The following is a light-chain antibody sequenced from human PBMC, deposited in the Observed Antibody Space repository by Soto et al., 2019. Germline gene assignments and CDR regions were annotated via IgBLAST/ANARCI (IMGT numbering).Light chain of an antibody. Sequence: ERLLTQSPATLSLSTEDIATLSRRASQSVSSYLAWYQQKPGQAPRLLIYDASNRATGIPARFSGSGSGTDFTLTISSLQPEDFATYYCQQSYSTPWTFGQGTKVDIK. CDR2: DAS. V-gene: IGKV3-11*01. J-gene: IGKJ1*01. CDR3: QQSYSTPWT. CDR1: QSVSSY.